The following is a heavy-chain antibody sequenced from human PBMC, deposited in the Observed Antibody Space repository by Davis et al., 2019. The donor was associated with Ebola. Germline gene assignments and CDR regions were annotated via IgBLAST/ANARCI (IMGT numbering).Heavy chain of an antibody. CDR3: ARAGDAAWYGMDV. Sequence: GGSLRLSCAASGFIFRNYVMSWVRQAPGKGLEWVSTLGTSADTYYADSVKGRFTISRDNSRNTLFLQMNSLRAEDTAVYYCARAGDAAWYGMDVWGQGTTVTVPS. CDR2: LGTSADT. V-gene: IGHV3-23*01. CDR1: GFIFRNYV. D-gene: IGHD2-21*02. J-gene: IGHJ6*02.